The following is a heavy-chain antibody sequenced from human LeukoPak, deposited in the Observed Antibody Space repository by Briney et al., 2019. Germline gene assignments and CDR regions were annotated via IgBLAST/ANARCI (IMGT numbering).Heavy chain of an antibody. V-gene: IGHV3-20*04. D-gene: IGHD5-24*01. CDR1: GFTIDDYG. J-gene: IGHJ3*02. Sequence: GGSLRLSCAASGFTIDDYGMSWVRQAPGKGLEWVSGIDRNGDSTGYADSVEGRFTISRDNAKNSLYLQMDRLRAEDTALYYCARDHKGGDGADAFDIWGHGTMVTVSS. CDR3: ARDHKGGDGADAFDI. CDR2: IDRNGDST.